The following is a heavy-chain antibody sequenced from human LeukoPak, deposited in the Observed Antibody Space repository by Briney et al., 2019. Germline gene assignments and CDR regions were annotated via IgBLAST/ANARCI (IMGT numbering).Heavy chain of an antibody. CDR2: IIPIFGTA. Sequence: GSSVKVSCKASGGTFSSYAISWVRQAPGQGLEWMGGIIPIFGTANYAQKFQGRVTITTDESTSTAYMELSSLRSEDTAVYYCASGRYSSSPVDYYYYYMDVWGKGTTVTVSS. CDR1: GGTFSSYA. V-gene: IGHV1-69*05. J-gene: IGHJ6*03. CDR3: ASGRYSSSPVDYYYYYMDV. D-gene: IGHD6-13*01.